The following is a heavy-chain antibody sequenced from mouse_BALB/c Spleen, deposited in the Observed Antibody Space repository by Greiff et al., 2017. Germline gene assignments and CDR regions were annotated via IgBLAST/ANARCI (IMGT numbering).Heavy chain of an antibody. J-gene: IGHJ4*01. CDR1: GFTFSSYG. Sequence: EVNVVESGGGLVQPGGSLKLSCAASGFTFSSYGMSWVRQTPDKRLELVATINSNGGSTYYPDSVKGRFTISRDNAKNTLYLQMSSLKSEDTAMYYCARDQGITTVVAPSYAMDYWGQGTSVTVSS. CDR3: ARDQGITTVVAPSYAMDY. CDR2: INSNGGST. D-gene: IGHD1-1*01. V-gene: IGHV5-6-3*01.